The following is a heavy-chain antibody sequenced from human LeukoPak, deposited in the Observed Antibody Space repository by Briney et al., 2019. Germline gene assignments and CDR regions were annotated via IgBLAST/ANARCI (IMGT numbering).Heavy chain of an antibody. CDR2: IYDGTTT. J-gene: IGHJ4*02. Sequence: GGSLRLSCAASGFTVSSNYMTWVRQAPGQGLEWVSVIYDGTTTYYADAVEGRFTISRHNSKNTLYLQMNSLRVEDTAMYYCARGSAYSGSFYGGLNSWGQGTRVTVSS. CDR1: GFTVSSNY. D-gene: IGHD1-26*01. V-gene: IGHV3-53*04. CDR3: ARGSAYSGSFYGGLNS.